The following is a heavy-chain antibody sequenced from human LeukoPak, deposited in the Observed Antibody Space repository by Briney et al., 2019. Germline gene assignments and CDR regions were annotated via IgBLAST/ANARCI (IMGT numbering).Heavy chain of an antibody. CDR1: GFTFSGHN. Sequence: GGSLRLSCAASGFTFSGHNMNWVRQAPGKCLEWISFVSISSGTIYYADSVKGRFRISRDNAKSSLDVEMNSLRAEDTAVYYCARAMSTFGGVRNYFDSWGQGTLVTVSS. V-gene: IGHV3-48*04. J-gene: IGHJ4*02. CDR2: VSISSGTI. CDR3: ARAMSTFGGVRNYFDS. D-gene: IGHD3-16*01.